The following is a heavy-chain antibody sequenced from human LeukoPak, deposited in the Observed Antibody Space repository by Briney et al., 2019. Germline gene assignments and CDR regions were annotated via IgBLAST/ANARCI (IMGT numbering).Heavy chain of an antibody. CDR3: ARDFRRSMDV. J-gene: IGHJ6*03. CDR1: GFSFDDYG. CDR2: INWNGGST. V-gene: IGHV3-20*04. Sequence: GGSLRLSCAASGFSFDDYGMSWVRHAPGKGLEWVSGINWNGGSTVYADSVKGRFTISRDNAKNSLYLQMNSLRAEDTALYYCARDFRRSMDVWGKGTTVTVSS.